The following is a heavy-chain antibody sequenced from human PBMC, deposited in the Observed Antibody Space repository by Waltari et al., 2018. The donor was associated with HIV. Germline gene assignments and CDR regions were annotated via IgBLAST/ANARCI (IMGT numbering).Heavy chain of an antibody. CDR1: GFTFRSYW. CDR3: ARMGLMVYAIGAFDI. Sequence: EVQLEESGGGLVQPGGSLRLSCAVSGFTFRSYWMSWVRQAPGKGLEWVANIKQDGSEKHYGESVRGRFPISRDNAKKSLYLQMNSLRAEDTAVYYCARMGLMVYAIGAFDIWGQGTMVTVSS. D-gene: IGHD2-8*01. V-gene: IGHV3-7*01. J-gene: IGHJ3*02. CDR2: IKQDGSEK.